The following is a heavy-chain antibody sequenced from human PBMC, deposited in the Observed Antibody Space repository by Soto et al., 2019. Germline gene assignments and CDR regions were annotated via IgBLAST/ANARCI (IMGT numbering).Heavy chain of an antibody. CDR2: IYHSGRT. CDR1: GGSISSGGDS. D-gene: IGHD2-2*01. V-gene: IGHV4-30-2*01. Sequence: QLQLQESGSGLVKPSQTLSLTCAVSGGSISSGGDSWSWIRQPPGKGLEWIGYIYHSGRTYYNTSHKRRVTITVDRSKNQFSLKLSSVTAEDTAVYYGARVPDRWGQGTLVTVSS. J-gene: IGHJ5*02. CDR3: ARVPDR.